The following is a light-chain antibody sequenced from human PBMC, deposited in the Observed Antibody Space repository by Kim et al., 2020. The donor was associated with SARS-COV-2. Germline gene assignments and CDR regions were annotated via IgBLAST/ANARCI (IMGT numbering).Light chain of an antibody. V-gene: IGLV3-21*04. CDR2: YDS. CDR3: QVWDSSCDHHYV. J-gene: IGLJ1*01. Sequence: SYELTQPPSVSVAPGKTARITCGGNNIGSKSVHWYQRKPGQAPVLVIYYDSDRPSGIPERFSGSNSGNTATLTISRVEAGDEADYYCQVWDSSCDHHYVFGTGTKVTVL. CDR1: NIGSKS.